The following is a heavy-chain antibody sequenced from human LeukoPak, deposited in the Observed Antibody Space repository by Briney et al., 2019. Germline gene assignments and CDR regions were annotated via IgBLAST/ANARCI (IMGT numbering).Heavy chain of an antibody. D-gene: IGHD2-2*01. CDR1: GFTFSRFW. V-gene: IGHV3-7*01. CDR3: ASASPAGDY. CDR2: IKQDGSEK. J-gene: IGHJ4*02. Sequence: GGSLRLSCAASGFTFSRFWMSWVRPAPGKGLEWVANIKQDGSEKYYVDSVKGRFTISRDNAKNSLHLQMNSLRAEDTAVYYCASASPAGDYWGQGTLVTVSS.